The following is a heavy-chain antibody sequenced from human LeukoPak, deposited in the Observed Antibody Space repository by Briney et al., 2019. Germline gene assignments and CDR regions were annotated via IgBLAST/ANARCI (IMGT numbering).Heavy chain of an antibody. J-gene: IGHJ1*01. Sequence: GGSLSLSCAASGFTFSDCAVHWVRQAPGKGLEWVALISYDGSNKYYADSVKGRFTISRDNSKNTMSLQMNSLRREDTAVYYCASRTNSGPPFWGQGTLVTVSS. CDR3: ASRTNSGPPF. CDR1: GFTFSDCA. D-gene: IGHD3-10*01. V-gene: IGHV3-30-3*01. CDR2: ISYDGSNK.